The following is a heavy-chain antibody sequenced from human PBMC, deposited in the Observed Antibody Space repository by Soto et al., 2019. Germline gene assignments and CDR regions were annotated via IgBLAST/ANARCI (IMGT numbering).Heavy chain of an antibody. CDR3: ARHYSSGSRNWFDP. D-gene: IGHD6-19*01. V-gene: IGHV4-39*01. J-gene: IGHJ5*02. CDR1: GGSINSSSYF. Sequence: PSETLSLTCSVSGGSINSSSYFWGWVRQPPGKGLEWIGSIYYSGSTYYNPSLRSRVTISVDTSRNQFSLKLSSVTAADTAVFYCARHYSSGSRNWFDPWGQGTLVTVSS. CDR2: IYYSGST.